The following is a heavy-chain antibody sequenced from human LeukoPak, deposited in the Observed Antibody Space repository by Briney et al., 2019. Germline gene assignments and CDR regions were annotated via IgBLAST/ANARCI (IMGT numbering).Heavy chain of an antibody. CDR3: SRDSTNLDY. V-gene: IGHV3-21*01. D-gene: IGHD2-2*01. CDR2: ISSSSRNI. CDR1: GFTFSRYS. J-gene: IGHJ4*02. Sequence: GGSLRLSCAVSGFTFSRYSMNWVRQAPGKGLEWVSFISSSSRNIYYADSVKGRFTISRDNAKNSLYLQMNSLRAEDTAVYYCSRDSTNLDYWGQGTLVTVSS.